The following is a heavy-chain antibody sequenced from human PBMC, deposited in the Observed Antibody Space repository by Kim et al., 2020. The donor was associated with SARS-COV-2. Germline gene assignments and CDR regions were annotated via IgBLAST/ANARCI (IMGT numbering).Heavy chain of an antibody. J-gene: IGHJ6*02. D-gene: IGHD6-19*01. CDR2: IWYDGSNK. V-gene: IGHV3-33*01. CDR3: AREIAVAGLYYYYYYGMDV. CDR1: GFTFSSYG. Sequence: GGSLRLSCAASGFTFSSYGMHWVRQAPGKGLEWVAVIWYDGSNKYYADSVKGRFTISRDNSKNTLYLQMNSLRAEDTAVYYCAREIAVAGLYYYYYYGMDVWGQGTTVTVSS.